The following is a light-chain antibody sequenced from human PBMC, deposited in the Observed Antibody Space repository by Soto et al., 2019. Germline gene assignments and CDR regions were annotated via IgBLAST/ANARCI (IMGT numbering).Light chain of an antibody. CDR1: SGHSSYA. V-gene: IGLV4-69*01. Sequence: VLTQSPSASASLGASVKLTCTLSSGHSSYAIAWHQQQPEKGPRYLMKLNSDGSHSKGDGIPDRFSGSSSGAERYLTISRLQSEDEADYYCQTWGTGIRVFGGGTKLTVL. J-gene: IGLJ2*01. CDR3: QTWGTGIRV. CDR2: LNSDGSH.